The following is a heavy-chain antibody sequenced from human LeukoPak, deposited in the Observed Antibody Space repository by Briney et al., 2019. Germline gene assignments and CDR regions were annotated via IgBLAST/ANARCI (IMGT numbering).Heavy chain of an antibody. D-gene: IGHD3-9*01. V-gene: IGHV4-39*01. CDR3: ARLSDVLTGSPTGIY. CDR2: INYSGST. Sequence: SETLSLTCTVSGGSVSSTTYYWSWIRQPPGKGLEWIASINYSGSTYYNPSLKSRVTISVDTSENQFSLKLRSVTAADTAVYYCARLSDVLTGSPTGIYWGQGTLVTVSS. J-gene: IGHJ4*02. CDR1: GGSVSSTTYY.